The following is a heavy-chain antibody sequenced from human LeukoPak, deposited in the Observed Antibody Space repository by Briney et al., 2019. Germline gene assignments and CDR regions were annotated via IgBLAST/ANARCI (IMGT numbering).Heavy chain of an antibody. Sequence: GGSLRLSCAASGFTFSSYAMSWVRQAPGKGLEWVSTISSSGGSTYYADSVKGRLTISRDNSKNTLYQQMNSLRAEDTAMYYCAKEGSSSWYNWFDPWGQGTLVTVSS. CDR1: GFTFSSYA. CDR3: AKEGSSSWYNWFDP. CDR2: ISSSGGST. J-gene: IGHJ5*02. V-gene: IGHV3-23*01. D-gene: IGHD6-13*01.